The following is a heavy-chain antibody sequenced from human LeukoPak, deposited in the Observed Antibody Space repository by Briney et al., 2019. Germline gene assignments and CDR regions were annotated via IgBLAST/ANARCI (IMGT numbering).Heavy chain of an antibody. CDR1: GGSISSYY. CDR3: ASLRGYSSYYYMDV. V-gene: IGHV4-59*01. CDR2: IYYSGST. D-gene: IGHD5-18*01. Sequence: PSGTLSLTCTVSGGSISSYYWSWIRQPPGKGLEWIGYIYYSGSTNYNPSLKSRVTISVDTSKNQFSLKLSSVTAADTAVYYCASLRGYSSYYYMDVWGKGTTVTVSS. J-gene: IGHJ6*03.